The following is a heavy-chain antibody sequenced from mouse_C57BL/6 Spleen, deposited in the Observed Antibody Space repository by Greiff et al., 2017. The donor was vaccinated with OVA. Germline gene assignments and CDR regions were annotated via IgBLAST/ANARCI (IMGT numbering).Heavy chain of an antibody. CDR2: IRNKANGYTT. Sequence: EVQLVESGGGLVQPGGSLSLSCAASGFTFTDYYMSWVRRPPGKALEWLGFIRNKANGYTTEYSASVKGRFTISRDNSQSILYLQMNALRAEDSATYYSARGVITTGYFEYWGEGTTLSVSS. D-gene: IGHD1-1*01. J-gene: IGHJ2*01. CDR1: GFTFTDYY. CDR3: ARGVITTGYFEY. V-gene: IGHV7-3*01.